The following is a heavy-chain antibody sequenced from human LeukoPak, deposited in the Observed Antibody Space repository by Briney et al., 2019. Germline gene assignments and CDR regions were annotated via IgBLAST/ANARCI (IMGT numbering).Heavy chain of an antibody. D-gene: IGHD2-21*01. CDR3: ARDVAYSAFDY. CDR2: IRPDGSEG. Sequence: GGSLRLSCTTSGITFSNSWMSWVRQAPGKGLEWVATIRPDGSEGYYADSVRGRFTISRDNSKNSFYLQMSSLRAEDTGVFYCARDVAYSAFDYWGEGTLVTVSS. J-gene: IGHJ4*02. CDR1: GITFSNSW. V-gene: IGHV3-7*01.